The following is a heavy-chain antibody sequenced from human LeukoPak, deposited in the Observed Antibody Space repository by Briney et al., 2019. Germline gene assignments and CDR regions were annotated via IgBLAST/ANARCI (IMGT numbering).Heavy chain of an antibody. J-gene: IGHJ6*03. V-gene: IGHV4-39*01. D-gene: IGHD4-23*01. CDR1: SGSISTSNYY. CDR3: ARLHYGGNYGYYYYYMDV. Sequence: PSETLSLTCTVSSGSISTSNYYWGWVRQPPGKALEWIGSIYYTGSTYYNPSLKSRVTISVDTSKNQFSLKLSSVTAADTAVYYCARLHYGGNYGYYYYYMDVWGKGTTVTTSS. CDR2: IYYTGST.